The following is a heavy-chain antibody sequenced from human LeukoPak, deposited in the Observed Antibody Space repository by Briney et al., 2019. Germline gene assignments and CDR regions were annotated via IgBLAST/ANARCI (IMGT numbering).Heavy chain of an antibody. D-gene: IGHD1-26*01. V-gene: IGHV4-59*01. J-gene: IGHJ6*02. CDR2: IYYSGST. CDR1: GGSISSYY. CDR3: ARVGGSNHYYYGMDV. Sequence: SETLSLTCTVSGGSISSYYWSWIRQPPGKGLEWIGYIYYSGSTNYNPSLKSRVTISVDTSKNQFSLKLSSVTAADTAVYYCARVGGSNHYYYGMDVWGQGTTVTVSS.